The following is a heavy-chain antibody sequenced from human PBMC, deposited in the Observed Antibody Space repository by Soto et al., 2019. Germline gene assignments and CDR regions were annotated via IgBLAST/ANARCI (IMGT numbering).Heavy chain of an antibody. Sequence: SETLSLTCAVSGGSISSGGYSWSWIRQPPGKGLEWIGYIYHSGSTYYNPSLKSRVTISVDRSKNQFSLKLSSVTAADTAVYYCARAGVAAAGTNYYYYGMDVWGQGATVTVSS. CDR1: GGSISSGGYS. D-gene: IGHD6-13*01. J-gene: IGHJ6*02. V-gene: IGHV4-30-2*01. CDR3: ARAGVAAAGTNYYYYGMDV. CDR2: IYHSGST.